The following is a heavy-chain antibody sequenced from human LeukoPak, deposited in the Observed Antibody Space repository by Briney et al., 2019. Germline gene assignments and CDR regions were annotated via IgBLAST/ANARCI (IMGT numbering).Heavy chain of an antibody. D-gene: IGHD6-13*01. Sequence: GGSLRLSCAAPGFTFSSYWMSWVRQAPGKGLEWVANIKQDGSEKYYVDSVKGRFTISRDNAKNSLYLQVNSLRAEDTAVYYCARASSSWYGYFDYWGQGTLVTVSS. CDR1: GFTFSSYW. J-gene: IGHJ4*02. V-gene: IGHV3-7*01. CDR2: IKQDGSEK. CDR3: ARASSSWYGYFDY.